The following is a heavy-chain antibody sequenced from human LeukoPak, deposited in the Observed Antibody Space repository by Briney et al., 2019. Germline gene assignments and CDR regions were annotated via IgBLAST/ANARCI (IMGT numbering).Heavy chain of an antibody. CDR3: AKRSGSSTYYLDY. CDR2: ISVSGGST. Sequence: PGGSLRLSCAASGFTFSTYGMSWVRQAPGKGLEWVSAISVSGGSTYYADSVKGRFTISRDNSKNTLYLEMNSLRAEDTAVYYCAKRSGSSTYYLDYWGQGTLVTVSS. D-gene: IGHD3-3*01. CDR1: GFTFSTYG. J-gene: IGHJ4*02. V-gene: IGHV3-23*01.